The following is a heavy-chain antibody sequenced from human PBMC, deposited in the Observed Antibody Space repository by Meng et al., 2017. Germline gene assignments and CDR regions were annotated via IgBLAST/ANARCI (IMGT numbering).Heavy chain of an antibody. D-gene: IGHD3-22*01. Sequence: GQRPGSGPGLVKPSGTLSLTCAVSSGSISSSNWWSWVRQPPGKGLEWIGEIYHNGNTNYNPSLKSRVTISVDKSKNQFSLKLNSVTAADTAVYYCARADSSGPWHFDYWGQGTLVTVSS. CDR3: ARADSSGPWHFDY. V-gene: IGHV4-4*02. J-gene: IGHJ4*02. CDR1: SGSISSSNW. CDR2: IYHNGNT.